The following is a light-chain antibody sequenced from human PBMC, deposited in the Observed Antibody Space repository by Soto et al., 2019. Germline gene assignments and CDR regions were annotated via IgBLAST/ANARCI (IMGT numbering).Light chain of an antibody. J-gene: IGKJ1*01. CDR3: RHSIRNSEA. Sequence: GYQVIVSAWASERISSWLAWYQQKPGKAPKLLIYEASSLESGVPSRFSGSGSGTEFTLTISILQPDDIGTYYCRHSIRNSEAFGRGTKVDIK. CDR2: EAS. CDR1: ERISSW. V-gene: IGKV1-5*01.